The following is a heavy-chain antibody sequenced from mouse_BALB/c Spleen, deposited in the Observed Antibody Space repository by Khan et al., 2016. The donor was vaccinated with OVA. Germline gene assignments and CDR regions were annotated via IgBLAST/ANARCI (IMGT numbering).Heavy chain of an antibody. CDR2: IIPSTDYT. CDR3: AREECDYESDGWFAY. Sequence: VQLQESGAELARPGASVKMSCKASGYTFTTYTIHWVKQRPGQGLEWIGYIIPSTDYTTYNQKFKDQATFTADKSSSTAYMQLSSLTSDDSAVYYCAREECDYESDGWFAYWGQGTLVTVSA. V-gene: IGHV1-4*01. D-gene: IGHD2-4*01. J-gene: IGHJ3*01. CDR1: GYTFTTYT.